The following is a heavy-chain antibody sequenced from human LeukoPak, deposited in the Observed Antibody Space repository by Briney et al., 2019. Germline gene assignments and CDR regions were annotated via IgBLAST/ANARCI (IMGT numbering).Heavy chain of an antibody. V-gene: IGHV3-23*01. CDR2: ISFSGGST. Sequence: GGSLRLSCAASGFTFNNYAMSWVRQAPGKGLEWVSAISFSGGSTYYADSVKGRFTISRDNSKNTLYLQMTSLRVEDTAVYYCARDFCSAGSCYPDNWGQGTLVTVSS. D-gene: IGHD2-15*01. J-gene: IGHJ4*02. CDR1: GFTFNNYA. CDR3: ARDFCSAGSCYPDN.